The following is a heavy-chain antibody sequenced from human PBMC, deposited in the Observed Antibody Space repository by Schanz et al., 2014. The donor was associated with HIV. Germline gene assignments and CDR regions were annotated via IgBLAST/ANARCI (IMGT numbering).Heavy chain of an antibody. D-gene: IGHD1-1*01. CDR1: GFTFSIFG. CDR2: IGYDGSNK. Sequence: QVQLVESGGGVVQPGRSLRLSCAASGFTFSIFGMHWVRQAPGKGLEWVEIIGYDGSNKYYADSVKGRFTVSRDNSKNTNTLYLQMNSLRAEDTAVYYCVRDQGTTWISGGNWFDPWGQGTLVTVSP. J-gene: IGHJ5*02. V-gene: IGHV3-33*01. CDR3: VRDQGTTWISGGNWFDP.